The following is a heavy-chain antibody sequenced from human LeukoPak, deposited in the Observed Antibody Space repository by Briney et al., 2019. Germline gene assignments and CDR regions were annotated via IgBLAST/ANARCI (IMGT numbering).Heavy chain of an antibody. CDR2: ISGSGGST. Sequence: GGSLRLSCAASGFTFSSYAMSWVRQAPGKGLEWVSAISGSGGSTYYADSGKGRFTISRDNSKNTLYLQMNSLRAEDTAVYYCAKDRSIVVVPAATPNWFDPWGQGTLVTVSS. CDR1: GFTFSSYA. D-gene: IGHD2-2*01. V-gene: IGHV3-23*01. J-gene: IGHJ5*02. CDR3: AKDRSIVVVPAATPNWFDP.